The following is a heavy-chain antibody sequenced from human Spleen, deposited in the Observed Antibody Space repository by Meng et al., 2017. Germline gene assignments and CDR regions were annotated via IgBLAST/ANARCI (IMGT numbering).Heavy chain of an antibody. CDR3: ARDKPRYDYVWGSYQFYFDY. V-gene: IGHV1-18*01. D-gene: IGHD3-16*02. Sequence: ASVKVSCKASGYTFTSYGISWVRQAPGQGLEWMGWISAYNGNTNYAQKLQGRVTMTTDTSTSTAYMELRSLRSDDTAVYYCARDKPRYDYVWGSYQFYFDYWGQGTLVTVSS. J-gene: IGHJ4*02. CDR1: GYTFTSYG. CDR2: ISAYNGNT.